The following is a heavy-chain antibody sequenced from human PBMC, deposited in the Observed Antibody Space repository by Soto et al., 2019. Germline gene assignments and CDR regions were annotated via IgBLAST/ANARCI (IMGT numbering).Heavy chain of an antibody. CDR3: ARDRGYSSNWFGCIHD. D-gene: IGHD6-13*01. Sequence: QVQLVESGGGVVQPGRSLRLSCEVSGFTFSTYGMHWVRQAPGKGLEWVAVIWHDGSIKYHADSVKGRFSISRDNSKDTLYLEMNSLRADDTAVYYCARDRGYSSNWFGCIHDWGQGTLVTVSS. V-gene: IGHV3-33*01. CDR1: GFTFSTYG. J-gene: IGHJ4*02. CDR2: IWHDGSIK.